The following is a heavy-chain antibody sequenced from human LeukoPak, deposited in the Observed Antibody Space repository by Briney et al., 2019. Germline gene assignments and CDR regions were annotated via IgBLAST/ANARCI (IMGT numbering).Heavy chain of an antibody. Sequence: PSETLSLTCTVSGGSISSYYWSWIRQPPGKGLEWIGYIYYSGSTNYNPSLKSRVTISVDTSKNQFSLKLSSVTAADTAVYCCARAQNYYDSSGYYPDAFDIWGQGTMVTVSS. D-gene: IGHD3-22*01. CDR1: GGSISSYY. CDR2: IYYSGST. CDR3: ARAQNYYDSSGYYPDAFDI. J-gene: IGHJ3*02. V-gene: IGHV4-59*01.